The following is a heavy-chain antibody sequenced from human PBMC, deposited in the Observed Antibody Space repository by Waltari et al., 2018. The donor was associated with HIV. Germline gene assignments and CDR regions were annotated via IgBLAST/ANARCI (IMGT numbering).Heavy chain of an antibody. CDR3: VTNGEMIGHGCFFDY. V-gene: IGHV4-34*02. D-gene: IGHD3-22*01. J-gene: IGHJ4*02. Sequence: QVQLQQWGAGLLQPSETLSLTCAVYGDSSSGFYRSWIRQPPGKGPEWIGEINHSGSTKYNPTLQSRVTISLDTSKNQFSLQLTSVTAADTAVYYCVTNGEMIGHGCFFDYWDLGALVTVSS. CDR2: INHSGST. CDR1: GDSSSGFY.